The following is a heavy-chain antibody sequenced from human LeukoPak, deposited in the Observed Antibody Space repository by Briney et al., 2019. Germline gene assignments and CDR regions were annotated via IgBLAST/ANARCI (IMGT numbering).Heavy chain of an antibody. J-gene: IGHJ4*02. V-gene: IGHV1-3*01. CDR2: INAVNVNT. CDR3: ARSDFIMITMVRGEYGPHFDY. Sequence: ASVKVSCKASGYTFTSYAMHWVRQAPGQRREWMGWINAVNVNTKYSQKFQGRVTITRDTSASTAYMELSSLRSEDTAVYYCARSDFIMITMVRGEYGPHFDYWGQGTLVTVSS. D-gene: IGHD3-10*01. CDR1: GYTFTSYA.